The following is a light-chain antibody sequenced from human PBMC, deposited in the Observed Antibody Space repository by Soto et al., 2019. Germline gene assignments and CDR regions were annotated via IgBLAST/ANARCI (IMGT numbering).Light chain of an antibody. V-gene: IGKV1-5*01. CDR3: QQYNSYSPWT. CDR1: QSISSW. CDR2: DAS. J-gene: IGKJ1*01. Sequence: DIQMTQSPSTRSASVGDRVTITCRASQSISSWLAWYQQKPGKAPKLLIYDASSLESGVPSRFSGSGSGTEFTLTISSLQPDAFATYYCQQYNSYSPWTFGQGTKVEIK.